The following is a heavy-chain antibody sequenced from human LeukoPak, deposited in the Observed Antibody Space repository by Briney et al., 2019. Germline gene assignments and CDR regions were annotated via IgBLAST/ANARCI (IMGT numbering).Heavy chain of an antibody. D-gene: IGHD1-1*01. CDR3: ARTQLDLDGFDI. CDR1: GFTFRNYA. J-gene: IGHJ3*02. CDR2: ISGSGGST. V-gene: IGHV3-23*01. Sequence: PGGSLRLSCAASGFTFRNYAMNWVRQVPGKGLGWVSAISGSGGSTYYADSVKGRFTISRDNARNSLYLQMNSLRGEDTAAYYCARTQLDLDGFDIWGQGTTVTVSS.